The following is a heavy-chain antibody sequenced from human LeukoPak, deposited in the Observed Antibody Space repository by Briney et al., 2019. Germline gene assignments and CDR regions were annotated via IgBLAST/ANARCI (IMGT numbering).Heavy chain of an antibody. J-gene: IGHJ4*02. CDR3: ARARSTYLTAIPFDY. CDR1: GGSISSYY. Sequence: SETLSLTCTVSGGSISSYYWSWVRQPPGKGLEWIGYVSYIGSANYNPSLESRVTISVDTSKNQFSLKLSSVTAADTAIYYCARARSTYLTAIPFDYWGQGTLVTVSS. D-gene: IGHD4-11*01. CDR2: VSYIGSA. V-gene: IGHV4-59*01.